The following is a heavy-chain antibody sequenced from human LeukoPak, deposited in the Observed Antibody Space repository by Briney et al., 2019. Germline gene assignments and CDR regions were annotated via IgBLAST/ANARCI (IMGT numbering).Heavy chain of an antibody. V-gene: IGHV6-1*01. J-gene: IGHJ3*02. Sequence: SQTLSLTCAVSGDSFSSNSAAWNWIRQSPSRGLEWLGRTYYRSKWYNDYAVSGKSRITINPDTSKNQFSLQLNSVTPEDTAVYYCARGSSSLNDAFDIWGQGTMVTVSP. D-gene: IGHD6-13*01. CDR3: ARGSSSLNDAFDI. CDR2: TYYRSKWYN. CDR1: GDSFSSNSAA.